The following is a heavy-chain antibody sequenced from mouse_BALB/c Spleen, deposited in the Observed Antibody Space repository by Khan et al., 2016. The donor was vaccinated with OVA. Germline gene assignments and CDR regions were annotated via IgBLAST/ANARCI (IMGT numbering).Heavy chain of an antibody. Sequence: EVQLVESGGGLVKPGGSLKLSCAASGFTFSTYAMSWVRQTPEKRLEWVATISSDGDYTYYPDNVTGRFTISRDNAKNTPYMQMSSLRSEDTAMYYCARSPYGNFAYWGQGTLVTVSA. CDR3: ARSPYGNFAY. J-gene: IGHJ3*01. D-gene: IGHD2-10*02. CDR2: ISSDGDYT. V-gene: IGHV5-9-3*01. CDR1: GFTFSTYA.